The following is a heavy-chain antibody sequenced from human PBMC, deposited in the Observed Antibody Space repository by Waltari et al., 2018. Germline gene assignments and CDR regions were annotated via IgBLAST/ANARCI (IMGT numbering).Heavy chain of an antibody. Sequence: QVQLVQSGAEVKKPGAAVKVSCKASGYTFTSYDINWVRQANGQGHEWMRWMNPNNGNKGYAQKVQGRVTMTRNTSISTVYMELSILRAEDTAVYYCERTSRSYQLLYYYSGMDVWGQGTTVTVSS. V-gene: IGHV1-8*01. CDR1: GYTFTSYD. CDR2: MNPNNGNK. D-gene: IGHD2-2*01. J-gene: IGHJ6*02. CDR3: ERTSRSYQLLYYYSGMDV.